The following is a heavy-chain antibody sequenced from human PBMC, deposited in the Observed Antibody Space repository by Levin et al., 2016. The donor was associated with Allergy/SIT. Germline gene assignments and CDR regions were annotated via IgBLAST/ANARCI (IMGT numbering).Heavy chain of an antibody. V-gene: IGHV4-34*01. CDR3: ARYARAHQGATARREPYYYYYYMDV. J-gene: IGHJ6*03. CDR2: INHSGST. D-gene: IGHD6-6*01. Sequence: WIRQPPGKGLEWIGEINHSGSTNYNPSLKSRVTISVDTSKNQFSLKLSSVTAADTAVYYCARYARAHQGATARREPYYYYYYMDVWGKGTTVTVSS.